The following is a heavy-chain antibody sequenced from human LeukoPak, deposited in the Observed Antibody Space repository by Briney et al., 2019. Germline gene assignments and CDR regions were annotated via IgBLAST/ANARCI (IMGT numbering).Heavy chain of an antibody. CDR1: GFTFRRFW. Sequence: GSLRLSCSGFGFTFRRFWMGWVRQAPGKGLEWVANIKFDGTATNYVDSVRGRFTISRDNAKNSLYLQINSLRAEDTAVYYCARSSYSSSSSVWGQGTMVTVSS. V-gene: IGHV3-7*03. J-gene: IGHJ3*01. D-gene: IGHD6-6*01. CDR3: ARSSYSSSSSV. CDR2: IKFDGTAT.